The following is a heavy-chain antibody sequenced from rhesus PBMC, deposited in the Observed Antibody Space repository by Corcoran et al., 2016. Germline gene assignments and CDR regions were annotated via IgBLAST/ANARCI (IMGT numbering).Heavy chain of an antibody. J-gene: IGHJ5-1*01. Sequence: QVRLQQWGEGLVKPSETLSLTCAVYGGSISGYYYWSWIRQPPGQELEWIGYIYGTGASTNYNPPLKSRVTISKDTSKNQFSLKLSSVPAADTAVYYCARNGPLTMVRFDVWGPGVLVTVSS. CDR2: IYGTGAST. D-gene: IGHD3-16*01. V-gene: IGHV4-73*01. CDR1: GGSISGYYY. CDR3: ARNGPLTMVRFDV.